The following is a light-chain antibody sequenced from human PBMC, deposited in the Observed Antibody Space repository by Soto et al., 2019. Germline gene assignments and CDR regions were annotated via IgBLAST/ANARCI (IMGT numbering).Light chain of an antibody. V-gene: IGLV1-40*01. CDR2: GNR. Sequence: QSVLTQPPSVSGAPGQRVTLSCTGNTSHLGAGYDVHWYQQLPGAAPKLVIFGNRNRPSGVPERFSGSKSGTSASLAITGLQAEDEADYYCQAYDYTLNASVFGGGTKVTVL. J-gene: IGLJ3*02. CDR3: QAYDYTLNASV. CDR1: TSHLGAGYD.